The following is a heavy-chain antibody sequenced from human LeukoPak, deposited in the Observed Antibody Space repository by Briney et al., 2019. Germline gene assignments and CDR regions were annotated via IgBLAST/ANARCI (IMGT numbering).Heavy chain of an antibody. CDR1: GGSISLSNYY. CDR3: ARVTPSWNYCTNGVCKIYYYGMDV. D-gene: IGHD2-8*01. V-gene: IGHV4-39*07. J-gene: IGHJ6*02. Sequence: PSETLSLTCTVSGGSISLSNYYWGWIRQPPGKGLDWIGTIYYSGSTNYNPSLKSRVTISVDTSRNQFSLKLSSVTAADTAVYYCARVTPSWNYCTNGVCKIYYYGMDVWGQGTTVTVSS. CDR2: IYYSGST.